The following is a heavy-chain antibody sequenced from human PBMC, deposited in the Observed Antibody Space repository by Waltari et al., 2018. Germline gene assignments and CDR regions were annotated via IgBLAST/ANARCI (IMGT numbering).Heavy chain of an antibody. J-gene: IGHJ5*02. CDR3: ARQEAAVSKWFDP. CDR2: ISYGWTT. V-gene: IGHV4-39*01. CDR1: GGSMSDIYLY. D-gene: IGHD2-15*01. Sequence: QLQLQESGPGLVKPSETLSLTCSVSGGSMSDIYLYWGWIRQPPGRVLEWIGSISYGWTTYYNPSLESRVTILVDTSKNQFSLKVRSVTAADTAIYFCARQEAAVSKWFDPWGQGILVTVSS.